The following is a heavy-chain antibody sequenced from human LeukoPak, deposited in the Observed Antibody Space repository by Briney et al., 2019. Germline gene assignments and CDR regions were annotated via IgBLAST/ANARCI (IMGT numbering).Heavy chain of an antibody. D-gene: IGHD7-27*01. V-gene: IGHV3-48*01. Sequence: PGGSLRLSCAASGFTFSTYSMNWVRQAPGQGPEWVSYINSDTIWYADSVKGRFTISRDNAKNSLFLQMNSLRAEGTAVYYCARDRDWGFDYWGQGTLVTVSS. CDR2: INSDTI. J-gene: IGHJ4*02. CDR3: ARDRDWGFDY. CDR1: GFTFSTYS.